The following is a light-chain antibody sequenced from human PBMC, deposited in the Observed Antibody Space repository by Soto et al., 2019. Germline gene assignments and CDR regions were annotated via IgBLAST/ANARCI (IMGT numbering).Light chain of an antibody. J-gene: IGKJ5*01. Sequence: VLTQSPGTLSLSPGESATLSCRGSQSVSSSYLAWYQQKPGQAPRLIIYGAYSRATGIPDRFSGSGSGTDFTLTISRLEPEDFAVYYCQQYGSSPPITFGQGTRLEIK. CDR1: QSVSSSY. V-gene: IGKV3-20*01. CDR2: GAY. CDR3: QQYGSSPPIT.